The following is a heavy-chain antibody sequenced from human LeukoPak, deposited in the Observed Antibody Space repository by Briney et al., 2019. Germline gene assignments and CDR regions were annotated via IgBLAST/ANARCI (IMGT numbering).Heavy chain of an antibody. D-gene: IGHD3-10*01. V-gene: IGHV4-34*01. J-gene: IGHJ3*01. CDR1: GGSFSGYY. CDR2: INHNGST. Sequence: SETLSLTCAVYGGSFSGYYWSWIRQPPGKGLEWIGEINHNGSTNYNPSLKSRVTISVDTSKNQFSLKLSSVTAADTAVYYCASTYGFRKERNAWGQGTMVTVSS. CDR3: ASTYGFRKERNA.